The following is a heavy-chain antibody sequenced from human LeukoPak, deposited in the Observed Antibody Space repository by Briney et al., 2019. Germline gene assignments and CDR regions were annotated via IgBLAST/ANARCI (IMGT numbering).Heavy chain of an antibody. CDR1: GGSFSEYD. Sequence: SETLSLTCAVYGGSFSEYDWSWIRQPPGKGLEWIAEINHSGSTNYNPSLKSRVTISVDTSKTQLSLKLSSVTAADTAVYYCARGPRGLGMAGTFDYWGQGTLVTVSS. D-gene: IGHD6-19*01. CDR3: ARGPRGLGMAGTFDY. J-gene: IGHJ4*02. CDR2: INHSGST. V-gene: IGHV4-34*01.